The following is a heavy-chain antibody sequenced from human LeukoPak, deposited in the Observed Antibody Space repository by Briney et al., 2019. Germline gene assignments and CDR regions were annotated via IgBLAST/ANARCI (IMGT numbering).Heavy chain of an antibody. V-gene: IGHV1-69*06. D-gene: IGHD3-22*01. CDR2: IIPIFGTA. CDR1: GGTFSSYA. Sequence: SVKVSCKASGGTFSSYAISWVRQAPGQGLEWMGGIIPIFGTANYAQKFQGRVTMTADKSTNTAYLEISSLTSDDTAVYYCARCSPGDSSNFYAVLQYWGQGTQVTVST. J-gene: IGHJ4*02. CDR3: ARCSPGDSSNFYAVLQY.